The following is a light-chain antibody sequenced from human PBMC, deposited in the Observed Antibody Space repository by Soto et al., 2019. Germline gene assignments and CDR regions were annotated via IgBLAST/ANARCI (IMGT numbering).Light chain of an antibody. CDR2: AAS. CDR1: QSISSY. V-gene: IGKV1-39*01. J-gene: IGKJ4*01. Sequence: DIQMTQSPSSLSASVGDRVTITCRASQSISSYLNWYQQKPGKAPKLLIYAASTLQSGVPSRFSGSGSGTDFTLTISSLQPEDFATYCCQQVNGYPRDITFGGGTRVEIK. CDR3: QQVNGYPRDIT.